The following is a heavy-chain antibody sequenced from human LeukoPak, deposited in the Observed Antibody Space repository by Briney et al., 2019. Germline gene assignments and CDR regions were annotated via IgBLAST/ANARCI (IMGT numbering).Heavy chain of an antibody. V-gene: IGHV3-13*01. CDR2: IGTAGDT. CDR1: GFTFSSYD. D-gene: IGHD3-16*01. CDR3: ASGGATDAFDI. Sequence: GGSLRLSCAASGFTFSSYDMHWVRQATGKGLEWVSAIGTAGDTYYPGSVKGRFTISRENAKNSLYLQMNSLRAGDTAVYYCASGGATDAFDIWGQGTMVTVSS. J-gene: IGHJ3*02.